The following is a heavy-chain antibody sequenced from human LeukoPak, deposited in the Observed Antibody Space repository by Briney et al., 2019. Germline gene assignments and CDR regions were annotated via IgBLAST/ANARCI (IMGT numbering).Heavy chain of an antibody. Sequence: PSETLSLTCTVSGGSISSYYWSWIRQPPGKGLEWVGFIYYSGSTNYNPSLKSRVTISVDTSKNQFSLKLNSVTAADTAVCYCARVAYCSGGSCYPDYWGQGTLVTVSS. D-gene: IGHD2-15*01. CDR1: GGSISSYY. CDR3: ARVAYCSGGSCYPDY. V-gene: IGHV4-59*01. CDR2: IYYSGST. J-gene: IGHJ4*02.